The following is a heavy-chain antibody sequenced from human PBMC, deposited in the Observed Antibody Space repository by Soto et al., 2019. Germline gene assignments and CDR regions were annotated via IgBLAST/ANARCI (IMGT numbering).Heavy chain of an antibody. CDR2: ISYDGSLK. CDR1: GFTFSCCA. V-gene: IGHV3-30*18. D-gene: IGHD1-26*01. J-gene: IGHJ4*02. CDR3: AKDEGVGATLGLPSGNDY. Sequence: QVQLVESGGGVVQPGRSLRLSCAASGFTFSCCAMHCVRQAPGKGQEWVAGISYDGSLKYYADSVKGRFTISRDNSKNTLYLQMNSLRSEDTAVYCCAKDEGVGATLGLPSGNDYWGQGTLVTVSS.